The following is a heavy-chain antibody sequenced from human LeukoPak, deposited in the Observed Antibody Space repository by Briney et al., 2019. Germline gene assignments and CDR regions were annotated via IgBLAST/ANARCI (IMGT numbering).Heavy chain of an antibody. CDR3: ARYFGYCSSTSCYAYFDY. D-gene: IGHD2-2*01. CDR2: IYPGDSDT. J-gene: IGHJ4*02. Sequence: GESLKISCKGSGYSFTSYWIGWVRRMPGKGLEWMGIIYPGDSDTRYSPSFQGQVTISADKSISTAYLQWSSLKASDTAMYYCARYFGYCSSTSCYAYFDYWGQGTLVTVSS. V-gene: IGHV5-51*01. CDR1: GYSFTSYW.